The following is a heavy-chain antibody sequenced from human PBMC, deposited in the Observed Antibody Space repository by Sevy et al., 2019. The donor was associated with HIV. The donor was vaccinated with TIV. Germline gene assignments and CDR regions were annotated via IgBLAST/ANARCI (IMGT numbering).Heavy chain of an antibody. Sequence: ASVKVSCKASGYTFTSYYMHWVRQAPGQGLEWMGIINPSGGSTSYAQKFQGRVTMTRDTSTSTVYMELSSLRSEDTAVYYCARAIGWPYSPSYCGGDCYPKRIEDYYYMDVWGKGTTVTVSS. CDR3: ARAIGWPYSPSYCGGDCYPKRIEDYYYMDV. CDR1: GYTFTSYY. J-gene: IGHJ6*03. V-gene: IGHV1-46*01. D-gene: IGHD2-21*02. CDR2: INPSGGST.